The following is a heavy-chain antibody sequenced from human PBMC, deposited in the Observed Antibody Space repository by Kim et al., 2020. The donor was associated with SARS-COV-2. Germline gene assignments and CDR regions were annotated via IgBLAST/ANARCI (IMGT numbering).Heavy chain of an antibody. CDR2: IYYIGSS. CDR3: ARAKYYDTSFDY. J-gene: IGHJ4*02. D-gene: IGHD3-22*01. CDR1: GGSISSSSYY. V-gene: IGHV4-39*01. Sequence: SETLSLTCTVSGGSISSSSYYWGWIRQPPGKGLEWIGSIYYIGSSYYNPSLKSRVSISVDTSKNQFSLKLSSVSAADTAVYYCARAKYYDTSFDYWGQGTLVTVSS.